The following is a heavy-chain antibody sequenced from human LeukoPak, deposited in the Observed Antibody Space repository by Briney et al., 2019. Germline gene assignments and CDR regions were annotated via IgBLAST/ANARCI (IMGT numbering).Heavy chain of an antibody. V-gene: IGHV4-30-4*01. J-gene: IGHJ2*01. CDR2: IYYSGNT. CDR3: ARGVSGYSYWYFDL. CDR1: GGSINRGDYY. D-gene: IGHD3-22*01. Sequence: SETLSLTCTVSGGSINRGDYYWSWIRQPPGKGLEWIGYIYYSGNTYYNPSLKSRVTISVDTSKNQFSLKLSSVTAADTAVYYCARGVSGYSYWYFDLWAVAPWSLSPQ.